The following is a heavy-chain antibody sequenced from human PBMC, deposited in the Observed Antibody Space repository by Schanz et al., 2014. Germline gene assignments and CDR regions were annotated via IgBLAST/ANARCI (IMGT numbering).Heavy chain of an antibody. CDR3: ASERGYSYGYGAFDI. J-gene: IGHJ3*02. CDR1: GFIFSSFT. Sequence: EVQLVESGGGLVKPGGSLRLSCASSGFIFSSFTMNWVRQAPGKGLEWVSSIDTSGHFVYYADSVKGRFTISRDNSKNTLYLQMNSLRAEDTAVYYCASERGYSYGYGAFDIWGQGTMVTVSS. V-gene: IGHV3-21*04. D-gene: IGHD5-18*01. CDR2: IDTSGHFV.